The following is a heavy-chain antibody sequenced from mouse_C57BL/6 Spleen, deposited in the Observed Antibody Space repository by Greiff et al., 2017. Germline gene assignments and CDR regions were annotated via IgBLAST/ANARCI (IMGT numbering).Heavy chain of an antibody. Sequence: QVQLQQPGAELVKPGASVKLSCKASGYTFPSYWMHWVKQRPGQGLEWIGMIHPNSGRTNYNEKFKSKATLTVANSSSTTYMQLSSLTSEGSAVYYCARHGRSDYWGQGTPLTVSS. CDR1: GYTFPSYW. V-gene: IGHV1-64*01. J-gene: IGHJ2*01. D-gene: IGHD1-1*01. CDR3: ARHGRSDY. CDR2: IHPNSGRT.